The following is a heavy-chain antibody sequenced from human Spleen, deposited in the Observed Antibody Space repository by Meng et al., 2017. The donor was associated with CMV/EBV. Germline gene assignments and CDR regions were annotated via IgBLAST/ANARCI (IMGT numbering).Heavy chain of an antibody. Sequence: LVQAGVGLKKPGASVKVSCKASGYTFTGYYMHWVRQAPGPGLEWMGWINPNSGGTNYAQKFQGRVTMTRDTSISTAYMELSRLRSDDTAVYYCARESAKGFDFDYWGQGTLVTVSS. J-gene: IGHJ4*02. CDR2: INPNSGGT. V-gene: IGHV1-2*02. CDR3: ARESAKGFDFDY. CDR1: GYTFTGYY. D-gene: IGHD3-16*01.